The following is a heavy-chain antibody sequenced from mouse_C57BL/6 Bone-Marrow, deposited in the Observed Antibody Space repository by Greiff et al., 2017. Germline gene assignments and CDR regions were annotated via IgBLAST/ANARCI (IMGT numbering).Heavy chain of an antibody. CDR3: TRGELGFAY. CDR2: IYPSDSET. V-gene: IGHV1-61*01. J-gene: IGHJ3*01. Sequence: QVQLQQPGAELVRPGSSVKLSCKASGYTFTSYWMDWVKQRPGQGLEWIGNIYPSDSETHYNQKFKDKATLTVDKSSSTAYMQLSSLTAEEAAFYCCTRGELGFAYWGQGTLVTVSA. CDR1: GYTFTSYW.